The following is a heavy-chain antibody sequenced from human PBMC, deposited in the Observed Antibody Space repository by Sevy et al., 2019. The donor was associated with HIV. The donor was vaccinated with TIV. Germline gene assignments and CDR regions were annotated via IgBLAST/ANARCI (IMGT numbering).Heavy chain of an antibody. D-gene: IGHD3-10*01. CDR3: AKLPSTVMFREKGY. J-gene: IGHJ4*02. V-gene: IGHV3-23*01. CDR1: GFTFTNYA. Sequence: GGSLRRSCAASGFTFTNYAMNWVRQAPGKGLEWVSGISDSGDTTHYAKSVKGRFTNSRDNSKNTVSLQMSSLRAEDTAIYYCAKLPSTVMFREKGYWGQRTRVTVSS. CDR2: ISDSGDTT.